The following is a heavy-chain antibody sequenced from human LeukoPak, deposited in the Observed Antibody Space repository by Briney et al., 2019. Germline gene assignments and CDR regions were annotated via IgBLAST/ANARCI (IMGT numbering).Heavy chain of an antibody. CDR1: GYTFAGYY. D-gene: IGHD4-17*01. CDR3: ARGYYGDYGRDYYYGMDV. Sequence: ASVKVSCKASGYTFAGYYMHWVRQAPGQGLEWMGWINPNSGGTNYAQKFQGRVTMTRDTPISTAYMELSRLRSDDTAVYYCARGYYGDYGRDYYYGMDVWGQGTTVTVSS. V-gene: IGHV1-2*02. CDR2: INPNSGGT. J-gene: IGHJ6*02.